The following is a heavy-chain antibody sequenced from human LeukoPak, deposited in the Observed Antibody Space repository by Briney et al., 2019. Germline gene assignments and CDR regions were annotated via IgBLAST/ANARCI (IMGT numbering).Heavy chain of an antibody. CDR1: GFTFSSYG. CDR2: VYYGGVT. D-gene: IGHD1-26*01. J-gene: IGHJ4*02. CDR3: ARHGLGGSYFDY. Sequence: GSLRLSCAASGFTFSSYGMNWVRQPPGKGLEWIGNVYYGGVTYYNPSLKSRVTISVDTSKNQFSLKLTSMTAADTAVYYCARHGLGGSYFDYWGQGTMVTVSS. V-gene: IGHV4-39*01.